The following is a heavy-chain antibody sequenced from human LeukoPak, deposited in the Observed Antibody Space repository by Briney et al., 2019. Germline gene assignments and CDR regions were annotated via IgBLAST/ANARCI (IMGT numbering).Heavy chain of an antibody. D-gene: IGHD3-10*01. CDR2: IYSGGST. CDR1: GFTVSSNY. Sequence: GGSLRLSCAASGFTVSSNYMSWVRQAPGEGLEWVSVIYSGGSTYYADSVKGRFTISRDNSKNTLYLQMNSLRAEDTAVYYCAREGYYGSGSKRVSFFDYWGQGTLVTVSS. J-gene: IGHJ4*02. V-gene: IGHV3-66*02. CDR3: AREGYYGSGSKRVSFFDY.